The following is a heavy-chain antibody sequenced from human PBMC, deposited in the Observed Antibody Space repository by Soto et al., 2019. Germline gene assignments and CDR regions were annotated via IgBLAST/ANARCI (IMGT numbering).Heavy chain of an antibody. V-gene: IGHV4-34*01. CDR2: INHSGST. CDR3: ARVLAAAAWVTDAFDI. Sequence: QVQLQQWGAGLLKPSETLSLTCAVYGGSFSGYYWSWIRQPPGKGLEWIGEINHSGSTNYNPSLKGRVTISVDTSKNQFSLKLSSVTAADTAVYYCARVLAAAAWVTDAFDIWGQGTMVTVSS. D-gene: IGHD6-13*01. J-gene: IGHJ3*02. CDR1: GGSFSGYY.